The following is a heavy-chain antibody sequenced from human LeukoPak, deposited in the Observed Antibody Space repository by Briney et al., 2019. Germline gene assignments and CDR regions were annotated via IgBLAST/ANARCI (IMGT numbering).Heavy chain of an antibody. J-gene: IGHJ4*02. CDR1: GFTFSSYG. V-gene: IGHV3-33*01. D-gene: IGHD2-21*02. CDR2: IWYDGSNK. CDR3: ARDPGAYCGGDCYYYFDY. Sequence: GGSLRLSCAASGFTFSSYGMHWVRQAPGKGLEWVAVIWYDGSNKYYADSVKGRFTISRDNSKNTLYLQMNSLRAEDTAVYYCARDPGAYCGGDCYYYFDYWGQGTLVTVSS.